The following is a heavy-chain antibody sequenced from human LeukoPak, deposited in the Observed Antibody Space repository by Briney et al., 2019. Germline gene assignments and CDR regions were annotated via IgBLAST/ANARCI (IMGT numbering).Heavy chain of an antibody. CDR2: ISSSSSTI. D-gene: IGHD3-22*01. V-gene: IGHV3-11*04. J-gene: IGHJ4*02. CDR1: GFTFSDYY. Sequence: KPGGSLRLSCAASGFTFSDYYMSWVRQAPGKGLEWVSYISSSSSTIYYADSVKGRFTISRDNAKNSLYLQMNSLRDEDTAVYYCARDPRAYYYDSSGYQGWSQGTLVTVSS. CDR3: ARDPRAYYYDSSGYQG.